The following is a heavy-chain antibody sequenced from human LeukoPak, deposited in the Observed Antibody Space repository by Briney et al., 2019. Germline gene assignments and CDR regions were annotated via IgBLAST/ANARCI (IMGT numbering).Heavy chain of an antibody. CDR3: ARGDSTDYGDFF. D-gene: IGHD4-17*01. J-gene: IGHJ4*02. CDR1: SGSFSGYY. Sequence: SGTLSLTCAVYSGSFSGYYWGWIRQPPGKGLEWIGSIYHSGSTYYNPSLKSRVTISVDTSKNQFSLKLSSVTAADTAVYYCARGDSTDYGDFFWGQGTLVTVSS. V-gene: IGHV4-38-2*01. CDR2: IYHSGST.